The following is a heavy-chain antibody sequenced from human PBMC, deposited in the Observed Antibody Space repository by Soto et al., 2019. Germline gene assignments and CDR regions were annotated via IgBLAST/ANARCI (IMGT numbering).Heavy chain of an antibody. V-gene: IGHV4-39*01. CDR1: GGSISSSDYY. Sequence: QLQLQESGPGLVKPSETLSLTCTVPGGSISSSDYYWGWVRQPPGKGLEWIGSIYHSGSTFYNSSLQSRVTIFVDTPKSQFSLKLSSVTAADTAVYYCARGYGPNPHSVHEPFDHWGQGTLVTVSS. D-gene: IGHD4-17*01. CDR3: ARGYGPNPHSVHEPFDH. CDR2: IYHSGST. J-gene: IGHJ4*02.